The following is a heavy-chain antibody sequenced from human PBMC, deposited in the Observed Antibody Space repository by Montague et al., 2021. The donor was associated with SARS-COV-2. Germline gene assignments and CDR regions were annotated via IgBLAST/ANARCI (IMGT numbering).Heavy chain of an antibody. CDR2: ISYDGSNK. V-gene: IGHV3-30-3*01. CDR3: AAPMVKDY. D-gene: IGHD5-18*01. Sequence: SLRLSCAASGFTFSSYAMHWVRQAPGKELEWVAVISYDGSNKYYADSVKGRFTISRDSSKNTLYLQMNSLRAEDTAVYYCAAPMVKDYWGQGTLVTVSS. CDR1: GFTFSSYA. J-gene: IGHJ4*02.